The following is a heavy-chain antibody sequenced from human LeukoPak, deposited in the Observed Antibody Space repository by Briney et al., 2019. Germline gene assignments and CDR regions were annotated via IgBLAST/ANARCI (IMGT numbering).Heavy chain of an antibody. CDR1: AFTFSSYN. CDR3: AKAYGSGSYYPDY. Sequence: GGSLRLSCTASAFTFSSYNMNWVRQAPGKGLEWVSTISSSSNYIFYTNSVEGRFTISRDNAKNSLYLQMNSLRAEDTAIYYCAKAYGSGSYYPDYWGQGTLVTVSS. V-gene: IGHV3-21*01. D-gene: IGHD3-10*01. CDR2: ISSSSNYI. J-gene: IGHJ4*02.